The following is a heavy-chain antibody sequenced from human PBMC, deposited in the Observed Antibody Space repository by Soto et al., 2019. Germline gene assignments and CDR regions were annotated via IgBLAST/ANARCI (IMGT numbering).Heavy chain of an antibody. CDR1: GFTFSSYA. CDR3: AKFVRITGGFDY. D-gene: IGHD3-10*01. J-gene: IGHJ4*02. V-gene: IGHV3-23*01. CDR2: ISGSGGST. Sequence: EVQLLESGGGLVQPGGSLRLSCAASGFTFSSYAMSWVRQAPGKGLEWVSAISGSGGSTYYADSVKGRFTISRDNSKNALYLQMNSLRAEDTAVYYCAKFVRITGGFDYWGQGTLVTVSS.